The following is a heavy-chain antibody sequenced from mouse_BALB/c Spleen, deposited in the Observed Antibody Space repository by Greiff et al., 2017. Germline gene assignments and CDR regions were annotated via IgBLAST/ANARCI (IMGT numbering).Heavy chain of an antibody. V-gene: IGHV7-3*02. CDR3: ARDLLLRSYAMDY. CDR2: IRNKANGYTT. J-gene: IGHJ4*01. Sequence: EVKVVESGGGLVQPGGSLRLSCATSGFTFTDYYMSWVRQPPGKALEWLGFIRNKANGYTTEYSASVKGRFTISRDNSQSILYLQMNTLRAEDSATYYCARDLLLRSYAMDYWGQGTSVTVSS. D-gene: IGHD1-1*01. CDR1: GFTFTDYY.